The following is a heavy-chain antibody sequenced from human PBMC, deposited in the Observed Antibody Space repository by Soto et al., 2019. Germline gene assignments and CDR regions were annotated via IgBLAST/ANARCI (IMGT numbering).Heavy chain of an antibody. V-gene: IGHV4-61*03. Sequence: XETLCLSCNVAGDSLNSGAYYWTWIRQSPGRGLEWIGRIYHTGSTNYNPSLRSRLTISLDTSNSHFSLTLRSVNAVDTGVYYCARSWGGDGYSPWGQGNLVTVSS. CDR2: IYHTGST. J-gene: IGHJ5*02. CDR3: ARSWGGDGYSP. CDR1: GDSLNSGAYY. D-gene: IGHD2-15*01.